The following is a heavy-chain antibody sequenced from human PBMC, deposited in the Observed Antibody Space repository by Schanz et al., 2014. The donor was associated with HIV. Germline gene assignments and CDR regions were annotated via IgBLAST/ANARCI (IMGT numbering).Heavy chain of an antibody. J-gene: IGHJ6*02. D-gene: IGHD3-22*01. V-gene: IGHV3-30*18. CDR1: GFTFSNYG. Sequence: QVQLVESGGGVVQPGRSLRLSCTASGFTFSNYGMHWVRQGPGKGLEWVAVISYDGTKKHYADSVKGRFTISRDNSKNSLYLVIKSLRAEDAAVYYCAKDRNYYESKYRGKGNYYYYYGMDVWGQGTTVTVSS. CDR3: AKDRNYYESKYRGKGNYYYYYGMDV. CDR2: ISYDGTKK.